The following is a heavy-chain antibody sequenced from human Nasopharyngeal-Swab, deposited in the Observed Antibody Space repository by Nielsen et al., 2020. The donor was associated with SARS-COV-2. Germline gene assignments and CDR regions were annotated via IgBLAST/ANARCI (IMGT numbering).Heavy chain of an antibody. D-gene: IGHD2-21*02. V-gene: IGHV1-46*01. Sequence: WVRQAPGQGLEWMGIINPNGDGTMYAQKFQGRVTMTRDTSTSTVYMEMSNLRSDDTAVYYCARDRGDSFDLWGQGTMVTVSS. J-gene: IGHJ3*01. CDR3: ARDRGDSFDL. CDR2: INPNGDGT.